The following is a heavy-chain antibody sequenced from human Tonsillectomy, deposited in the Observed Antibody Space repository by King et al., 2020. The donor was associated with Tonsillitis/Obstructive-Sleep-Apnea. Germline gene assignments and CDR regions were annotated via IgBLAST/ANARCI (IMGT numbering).Heavy chain of an antibody. CDR2: IIPILGIA. D-gene: IGHD3-10*01. Sequence: QLVQSGAEVKKPGSSVKVSCKAXGGTFSSYAISWVRQAPGQGLEWMGGIIPILGIANYAQKFQGRVTITADKSTSTAYMELSSLRSEDTAVNYCARGITMVRGVTLDAFDIWGQGTMVTVSS. V-gene: IGHV1-69*10. J-gene: IGHJ3*02. CDR1: GGTFSSYA. CDR3: ARGITMVRGVTLDAFDI.